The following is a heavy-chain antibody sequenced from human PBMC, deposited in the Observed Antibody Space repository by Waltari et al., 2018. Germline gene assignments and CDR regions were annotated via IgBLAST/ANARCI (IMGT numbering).Heavy chain of an antibody. D-gene: IGHD4-17*01. J-gene: IGHJ5*02. Sequence: QVQLQESGPGLVKPSETLSLTCTVSGDSMNNYYWTWIRQSPGKGLEWIGYIYYSGSTNDNPSLESRVTISIKPSKIQFALKLSSVTAADTAVYYCAGSGGNGDYDRWGQGTQVTVSS. V-gene: IGHV4-59*01. CDR2: IYYSGST. CDR1: GDSMNNYY. CDR3: AGSGGNGDYDR.